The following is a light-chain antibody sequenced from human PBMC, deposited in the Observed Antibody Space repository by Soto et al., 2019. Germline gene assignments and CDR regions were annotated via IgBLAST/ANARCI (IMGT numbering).Light chain of an antibody. V-gene: IGKV1-39*01. CDR1: QNIGSF. CDR2: SAF. CDR3: QQGSTTPIT. J-gene: IGKJ5*01. Sequence: DIQLPHSPSSLSASIADRFTIASRASQNIGSFLTWYQQKPGEAPRLLVYSAFRIQSGVPSRFNASGSGTDFTLSISSLQPEDFSTYYCQQGSTTPITFGLGTRLEIK.